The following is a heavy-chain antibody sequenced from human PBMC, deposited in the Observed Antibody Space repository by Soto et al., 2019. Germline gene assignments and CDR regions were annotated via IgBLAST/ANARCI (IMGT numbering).Heavy chain of an antibody. D-gene: IGHD6-13*01. V-gene: IGHV2-5*01. CDR1: GFSLDTTGVG. CDR3: ARMFSGEQQLVPGSGVNPHYYGMDV. CDR2: IYWHGDK. Sequence: SGPTLVNPTQTLMLTCSFSGFSLDTTGVGVGWIRQAPGKGLEWLASIYWHGDKRYTPSLEDRLTISKDTSKNQVVLTMTNMDPVDTATYYCARMFSGEQQLVPGSGVNPHYYGMDVWGQGTTVTVSS. J-gene: IGHJ6*02.